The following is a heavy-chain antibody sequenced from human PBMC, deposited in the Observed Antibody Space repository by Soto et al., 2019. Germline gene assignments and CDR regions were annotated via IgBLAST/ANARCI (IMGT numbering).Heavy chain of an antibody. CDR1: GDSVSSDSAA. V-gene: IGHV6-1*01. CDR2: TYYRSKWYH. CDR3: ARSPPVIGANWFDP. Sequence: QVQLQQSGPGLVKPSQTLSLTCAISGDSVSSDSAAWNWIRQSPSRGLEWLGRTYYRSKWYHDYVVSVKSRITINPDTSTNQFSLQLNSVTPEDTAVYYCARSPPVIGANWFDPWGQGTLVTVSS. D-gene: IGHD1-26*01. J-gene: IGHJ5*02.